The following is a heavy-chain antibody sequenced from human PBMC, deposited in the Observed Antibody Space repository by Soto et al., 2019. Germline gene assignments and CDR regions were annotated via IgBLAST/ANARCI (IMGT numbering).Heavy chain of an antibody. V-gene: IGHV4-34*01. D-gene: IGHD4-17*01. CDR1: GGSFSGYY. J-gene: IGHJ4*02. CDR2: INHSGST. Sequence: SETLSLTCAVYGGSFSGYYWSWIRQPPGKGLEWIGEINHSGSTNYNPSLKSRVTISVDTSKNQFSLKLSSVTAADTAVYYCARGGGDYFTTYGFDYWGQGTLVTVSS. CDR3: ARGGGDYFTTYGFDY.